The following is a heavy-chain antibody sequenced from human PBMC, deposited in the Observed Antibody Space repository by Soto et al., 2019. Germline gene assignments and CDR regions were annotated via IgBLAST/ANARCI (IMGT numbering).Heavy chain of an antibody. D-gene: IGHD2-2*01. CDR1: GGTFSSYA. Sequence: SVKVSCKASGGTFSSYAISWVRQAPGQGLEWMGGIIPIFGTANYAQKFQGRVTITADESTSTAYMELSSLRSEDAAVYYCARGPESLYCSSTSCYNKRNWFDPWGQGVLVTVSS. CDR2: IIPIFGTA. J-gene: IGHJ5*02. CDR3: ARGPESLYCSSTSCYNKRNWFDP. V-gene: IGHV1-69*13.